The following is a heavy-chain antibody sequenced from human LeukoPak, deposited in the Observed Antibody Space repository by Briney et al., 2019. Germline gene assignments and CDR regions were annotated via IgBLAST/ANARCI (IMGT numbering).Heavy chain of an antibody. CDR2: IYHSGST. CDR3: ARDKPLTYFIAARDYYMDV. V-gene: IGHV4-38-2*02. Sequence: SETLSLTCTVSGYSISSGYYWGWIRQPPGKGLEWIGSIYHSGSTYYDPSLKSRVTISVDTSKNQFSLQLNSVTPEDTAVYYCARDKPLTYFIAARDYYMDVWGKGTTVTVSS. D-gene: IGHD6-6*01. J-gene: IGHJ6*03. CDR1: GYSISSGYY.